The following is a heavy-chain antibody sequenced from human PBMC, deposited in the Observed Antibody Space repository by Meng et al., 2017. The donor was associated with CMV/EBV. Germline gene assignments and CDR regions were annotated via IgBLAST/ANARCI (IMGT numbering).Heavy chain of an antibody. D-gene: IGHD6-19*01. J-gene: IGHJ4*02. CDR2: ISGSGGST. CDR3: AKGEQWLAPRFDY. V-gene: IGHV3-23*01. CDR1: GFPFGSFA. Sequence: AASGFPFGSFAMSWFPPAPGQELEWVSAISGSGGSTYYADSVKGRFTISRDNSKNTLYLQMNSLRAEDTAVYYCAKGEQWLAPRFDYWGQGTLVTVSS.